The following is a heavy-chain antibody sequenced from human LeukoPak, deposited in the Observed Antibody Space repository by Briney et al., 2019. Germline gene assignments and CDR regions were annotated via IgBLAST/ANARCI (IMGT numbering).Heavy chain of an antibody. CDR2: IYYSGST. CDR1: GGSISSSSYY. J-gene: IGHJ4*02. Sequence: PSETLSLTCTVSGGSISSSSYYWGWIRQPPGKGLEWIGTIYYSGSTYYNPSLKSRVTISVDTSKNQFYLKLSSVTAADTAVYYCASYRSGYADYWGQGTLVTVSS. CDR3: ASYRSGYADY. V-gene: IGHV4-39*01. D-gene: IGHD3-22*01.